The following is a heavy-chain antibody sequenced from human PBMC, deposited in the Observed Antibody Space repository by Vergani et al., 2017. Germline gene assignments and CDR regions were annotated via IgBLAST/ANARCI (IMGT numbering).Heavy chain of an antibody. CDR3: AREPKRYYGSGSYQGDY. CDR1: GFTFSSYA. V-gene: IGHV4-34*01. J-gene: IGHJ4*02. CDR2: INHSGST. Sequence: VQLLESGGGLVQPGGSLRLSCAASGFTFSSYAMSWVRQAPGKGLEWIGEINHSGSTNYNPSLKSRVTISVDTSKNQFSLKLSSVTAADTAVYYCAREPKRYYGSGSYQGDYWGQGTLVTVSS. D-gene: IGHD3-10*01.